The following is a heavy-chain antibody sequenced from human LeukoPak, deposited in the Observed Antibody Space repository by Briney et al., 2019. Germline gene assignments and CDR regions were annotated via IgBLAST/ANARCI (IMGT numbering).Heavy chain of an antibody. CDR1: GFTVSSNY. D-gene: IGHD5-18*01. V-gene: IGHV3-53*01. CDR2: IYSGGST. J-gene: IGHJ4*02. CDR3: ASVQYSYANPFDY. Sequence: GGSLRLSCAASGFTVSSNYMSWVRQAPGKGLEWVSVIYSGGSTYYADSVKGRFTISRDNSKNTLYPQMNSLRAEDTAVYYCASVQYSYANPFDYWGQGTLVTVSS.